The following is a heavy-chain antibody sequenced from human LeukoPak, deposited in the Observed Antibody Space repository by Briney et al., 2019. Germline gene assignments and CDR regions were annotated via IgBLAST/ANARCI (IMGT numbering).Heavy chain of an antibody. V-gene: IGHV3-48*04. CDR2: ISSGSSSV. Sequence: GGSLRLSCLASGFTFSAYTMNWVRQAPGQGLGWVSYISSGSSSVYYADSVKGRFTISRDNAKNSLYLQMNSLRAEDTAVYYCARPVDYNAGDYWGQGTLVTVSS. CDR3: ARPVDYNAGDY. D-gene: IGHD5-12*01. J-gene: IGHJ4*02. CDR1: GFTFSAYT.